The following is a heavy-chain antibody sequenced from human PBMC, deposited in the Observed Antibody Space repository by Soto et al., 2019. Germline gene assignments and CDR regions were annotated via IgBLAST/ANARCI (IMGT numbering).Heavy chain of an antibody. D-gene: IGHD6-19*01. CDR3: AKLVSSGWRGVCDH. V-gene: IGHV3-23*01. Sequence: EVQLLESGGGLVQPGGSLRLSCAASGFTFTSYAMSWVRQAPGKGLEWGSTISGSGGGTYYADSVKGRFTISRDNSKTTLYLQMNSLTAEDTAVYYCAKLVSSGWRGVCDHWGQGTLVTVSS. J-gene: IGHJ4*02. CDR2: ISGSGGGT. CDR1: GFTFTSYA.